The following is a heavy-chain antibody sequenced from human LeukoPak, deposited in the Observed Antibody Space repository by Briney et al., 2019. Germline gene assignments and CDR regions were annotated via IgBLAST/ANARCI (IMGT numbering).Heavy chain of an antibody. D-gene: IGHD4-17*01. CDR1: GYTFTSYG. CDR2: ISAYNGNT. V-gene: IGHV1-18*01. Sequence: ASVKVSCKASGYTFTSYGISWVRQAPGQGLEWMGWISAYNGNTNYAQKLQGRVTMTTDASTSTAYMELRSLRSDDTAVYYCARYGDYQDLYYYYYYMDVWGKGITVTVSS. J-gene: IGHJ6*03. CDR3: ARYGDYQDLYYYYYYMDV.